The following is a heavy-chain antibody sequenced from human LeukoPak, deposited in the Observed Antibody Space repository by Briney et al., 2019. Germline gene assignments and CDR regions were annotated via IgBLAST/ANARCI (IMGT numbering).Heavy chain of an antibody. CDR3: ARSRGYGSGNGGSPMDV. CDR1: GYTFTSYG. D-gene: IGHD3-10*01. CDR2: ISAYNGNT. Sequence: ASVKVSCKAAGYTFTSYGISRVRQAPGQGLEWVGWISAYNGNTNYAQKLQGRVTMTTDTSTSTAYMELRSLRSDDTAVYYCARSRGYGSGNGGSPMDVWGQGTTVTVSS. V-gene: IGHV1-18*01. J-gene: IGHJ6*02.